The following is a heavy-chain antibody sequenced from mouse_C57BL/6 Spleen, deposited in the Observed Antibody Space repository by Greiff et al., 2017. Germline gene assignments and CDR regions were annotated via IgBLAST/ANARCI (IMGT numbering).Heavy chain of an antibody. V-gene: IGHV1-52*01. CDR3: ARGGDYGSSPYYAMDY. CDR1: GYTFTSYW. D-gene: IGHD1-1*01. Sequence: QVQLQQPGAELVRPGSSVKLSCKASGYTFTSYWMHWVKQRPIQGLEWIGNIDPSDSETHYNQKFKDKATLTVDKSSSTAYMQLSSLTSEDSAVYYCARGGDYGSSPYYAMDYWGQGTSVTVSS. J-gene: IGHJ4*01. CDR2: IDPSDSET.